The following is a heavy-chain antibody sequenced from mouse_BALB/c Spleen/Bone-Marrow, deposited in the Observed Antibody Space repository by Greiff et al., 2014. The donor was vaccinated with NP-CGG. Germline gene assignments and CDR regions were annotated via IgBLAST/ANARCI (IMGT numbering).Heavy chain of an antibody. Sequence: EVQLQQSGGGLVKSGGSLKLSCAASGFSFNGYGMSWVRQTPEKRLEWVATISGGGSYTFYPDSVKGRFTISRDNAKNNLYLQLSSLRSEDTALYYCARHAYYDQTEVSFVYWGQGTLVTVSA. CDR3: ARHAYYDQTEVSFVY. D-gene: IGHD2-4*01. CDR2: ISGGGSYT. CDR1: GFSFNGYG. J-gene: IGHJ3*01. V-gene: IGHV5-9-2*01.